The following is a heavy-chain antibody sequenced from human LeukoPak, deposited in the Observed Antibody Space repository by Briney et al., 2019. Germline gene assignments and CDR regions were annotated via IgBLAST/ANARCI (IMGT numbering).Heavy chain of an antibody. CDR3: ARSRTAMVKVWFDP. Sequence: SETLSLTCTVSGGSISSYYWSWIRQPPGKGLEWIGYIYYSGSTNYNPSLKSRVTISVDTSKNQFSLELSSVTAADTAVYYCARSRTAMVKVWFDPWGQGTLVTVSS. V-gene: IGHV4-59*08. CDR1: GGSISSYY. D-gene: IGHD5-18*01. CDR2: IYYSGST. J-gene: IGHJ5*02.